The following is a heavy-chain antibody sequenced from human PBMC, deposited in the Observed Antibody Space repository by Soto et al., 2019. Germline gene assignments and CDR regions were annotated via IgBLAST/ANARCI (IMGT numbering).Heavy chain of an antibody. CDR1: GDSISGGASF. CDR2: VYYSGSS. CDR3: AKLSCTSSTCYFPGWFDP. Sequence: KTSETLSLTCTVSGDSISGGASFWSWIRQPPGKGLEWIANVYYSGSSYYNPSLKSRLTISVDTTKNQFSLQLKSMTAADTAVYYCAKLSCTSSTCYFPGWFDPWGQGTLVTRLL. D-gene: IGHD2-2*01. V-gene: IGHV4-31*03. J-gene: IGHJ5*02.